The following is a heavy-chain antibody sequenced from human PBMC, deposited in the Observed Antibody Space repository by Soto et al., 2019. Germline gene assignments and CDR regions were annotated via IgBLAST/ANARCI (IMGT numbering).Heavy chain of an antibody. V-gene: IGHV1-46*03. CDR1: GYTFTNYY. Sequence: ASVKVSCKASGYTFTNYYMHWVRQAPGQGLEWMGIINPSGGGTGYTQKFQGRVTMTRDTSTSTVYMELSSLRSEDTAVYFCARGSQLAYCSSASCPVTDWGQGTLVTAPQ. D-gene: IGHD2-2*01. J-gene: IGHJ4*02. CDR2: INPSGGGT. CDR3: ARGSQLAYCSSASCPVTD.